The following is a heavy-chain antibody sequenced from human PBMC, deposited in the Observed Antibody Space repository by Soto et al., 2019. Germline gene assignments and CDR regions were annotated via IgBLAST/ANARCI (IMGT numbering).Heavy chain of an antibody. CDR1: GYTFTSYD. Sequence: ASVKVSCKASGYTFTSYDINWVRQATGQGLERMGWMNPNSGNTGYAEKFQGRVTMTRNTSISTAYMELSSLPSEHTAVYYCARSRDAYHSFDYWGQGTLVPVSS. J-gene: IGHJ4*02. CDR3: ARSRDAYHSFDY. V-gene: IGHV1-8*01. D-gene: IGHD2-2*01. CDR2: MNPNSGNT.